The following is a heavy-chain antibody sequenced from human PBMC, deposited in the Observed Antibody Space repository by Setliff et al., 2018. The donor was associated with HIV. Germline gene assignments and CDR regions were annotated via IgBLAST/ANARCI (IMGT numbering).Heavy chain of an antibody. CDR2: IKSDGSSA. V-gene: IGHV3-74*01. J-gene: IGHJ4*02. CDR3: AKDKGQKYADY. D-gene: IGHD3-10*01. CDR1: GFTLRNYW. Sequence: GGSLRLSCVGSGFTLRNYWMNWVRQVPGKGLVWVSRIKSDGSSATYADSVKGRFTISRDNSKNTLYLQMNSLRAEDTAVYYCAKDKGQKYADYWGQGTLVTVSS.